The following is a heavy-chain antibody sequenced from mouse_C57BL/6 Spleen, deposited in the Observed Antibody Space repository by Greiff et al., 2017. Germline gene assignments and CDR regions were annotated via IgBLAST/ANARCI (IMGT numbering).Heavy chain of an antibody. CDR1: GYAFSSYW. CDR2: IYPGDGDT. Sequence: VKLMESGAELVKPGASVKISCKASGYAFSSYWMNWVKQRPGTGLEWIGKIYPGDGDTNYNGKFKGKATLTADKSTSTAYMQLSSLTSEDTAVYFCARDYAMDYWGQGTSVTVSS. V-gene: IGHV1-80*01. CDR3: ARDYAMDY. J-gene: IGHJ4*01.